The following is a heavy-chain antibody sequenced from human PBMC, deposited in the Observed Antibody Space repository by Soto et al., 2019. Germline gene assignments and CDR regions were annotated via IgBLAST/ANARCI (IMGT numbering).Heavy chain of an antibody. CDR1: GGSFSGYY. D-gene: IGHD1-26*01. CDR3: ARGLISGSHYSGGWYYFDS. J-gene: IGHJ4*02. CDR2: INHSGSA. Sequence: XXTLSLTCAVYGGSFSGYYWTWIRQPPGKGLQWIGQINHSGSANYNPSLKSRVTISVHTSNSQFSLELSSVTAADTHVYYCARGLISGSHYSGGWYYFDSWGQGTQVT. V-gene: IGHV4-34*01.